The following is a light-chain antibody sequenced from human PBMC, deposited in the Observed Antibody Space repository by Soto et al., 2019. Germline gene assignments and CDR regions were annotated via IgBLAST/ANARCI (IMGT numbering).Light chain of an antibody. J-gene: IGKJ1*01. CDR3: LQDYNYPLT. CDR1: QGIRND. Sequence: ALQMTQSPSSLSASVGDRVTITCRASQGIRNDLGWYQQKPGKAPNLLIYAASTLQSGVPSRFSGSGSGTDFTLTISSLQPEDFATYYCLQDYNYPLTFGQGTKVELK. V-gene: IGKV1-6*01. CDR2: AAS.